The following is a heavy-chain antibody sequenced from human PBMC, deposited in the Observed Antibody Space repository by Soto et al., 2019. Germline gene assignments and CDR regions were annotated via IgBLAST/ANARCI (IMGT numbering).Heavy chain of an antibody. Sequence: EVQLVESGGGLVQPGGSLRLSCAASGFTFSSYDMQWVRQATGKGLEWVSAIGTAGDTYYPGSVKGRFTISRENAKNSLYLQTNSPRAGDTAVYYCARSPPGGYHYYYGMDVWGQGTTVTVSS. CDR1: GFTFSSYD. D-gene: IGHD3-22*01. CDR2: IGTAGDT. CDR3: ARSPPGGYHYYYGMDV. V-gene: IGHV3-13*04. J-gene: IGHJ6*02.